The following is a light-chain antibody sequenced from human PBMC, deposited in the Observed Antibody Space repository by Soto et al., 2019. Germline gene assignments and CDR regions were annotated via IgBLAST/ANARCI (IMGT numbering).Light chain of an antibody. CDR2: GAS. J-gene: IGKJ5*01. CDR1: QSISSY. Sequence: DIQMTQSPSSLSASVGDRVTISCRASQSISSYLNWYQQKPGKAPKLLIYGASSLQSGVPSRFSGIGSGTDFTLTISSLQPEDFATYYCQQSYSTPHTFGQGTLLEIK. CDR3: QQSYSTPHT. V-gene: IGKV1-39*01.